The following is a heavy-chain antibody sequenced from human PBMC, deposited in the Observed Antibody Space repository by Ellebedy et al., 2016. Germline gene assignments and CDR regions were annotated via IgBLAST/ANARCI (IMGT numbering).Heavy chain of an antibody. V-gene: IGHV3-30-3*01. CDR3: ARGQTISGRWYFDY. D-gene: IGHD4/OR15-4a*01. Sequence: GGSLRLSCAVSGFTFSSYTMHWVRQAPGKGLEWVAVMSFDGSHKYYADSVKGRFTVSRDNSKNKLKLEMNSLRVEDTAVYYCARGQTISGRWYFDYWGQGTLVTVSS. CDR2: MSFDGSHK. CDR1: GFTFSSYT. J-gene: IGHJ4*02.